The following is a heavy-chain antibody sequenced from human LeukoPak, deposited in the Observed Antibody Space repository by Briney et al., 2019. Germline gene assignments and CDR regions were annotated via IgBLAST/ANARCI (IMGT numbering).Heavy chain of an antibody. J-gene: IGHJ4*02. CDR1: GYTFTSYY. V-gene: IGHV1-46*01. Sequence: GASVKVSCKASGYTFTSYYMHWVRQAPGQGLEWMGIINPSGGSTSYAQKFQGRVTITADKSTSTAYMELSSLRSEDTAVYYCARGPLVVVIPFDYWGQGTLVTVSS. CDR2: INPSGGST. CDR3: ARGPLVVVIPFDY. D-gene: IGHD3-22*01.